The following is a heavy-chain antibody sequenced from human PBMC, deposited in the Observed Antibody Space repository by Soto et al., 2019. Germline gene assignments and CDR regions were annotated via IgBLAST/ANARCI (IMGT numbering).Heavy chain of an antibody. Sequence: ASVKVSCKASGYTFTGYGITWVRQAPGQGLEWMGWISGYNGNTNYAQKLQGRVTMTTDTSTSTAYMELRSLRSDDTAVYYCARLVIVATMGDDAFDIWGQGTMVTVSS. J-gene: IGHJ3*02. CDR1: GYTFTGYG. V-gene: IGHV1-18*01. CDR2: ISGYNGNT. D-gene: IGHD5-12*01. CDR3: ARLVIVATMGDDAFDI.